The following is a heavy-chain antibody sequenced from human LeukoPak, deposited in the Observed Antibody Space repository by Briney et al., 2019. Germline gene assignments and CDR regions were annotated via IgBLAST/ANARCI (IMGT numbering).Heavy chain of an antibody. V-gene: IGHV4-30-4*01. CDR1: GGSITSGNYY. CDR3: ARGSGYSSGWYQEFDY. D-gene: IGHD6-19*01. Sequence: SETLSLTCTVSGGSITSGNYYWSWIRQPPGKGLEWIGYIFYTGSTNYSPSLKSRVSISVDTSKNQFSLKLSSVTAADTAVYYCARGSGYSSGWYQEFDYWGQGTLVTVSS. J-gene: IGHJ4*02. CDR2: IFYTGST.